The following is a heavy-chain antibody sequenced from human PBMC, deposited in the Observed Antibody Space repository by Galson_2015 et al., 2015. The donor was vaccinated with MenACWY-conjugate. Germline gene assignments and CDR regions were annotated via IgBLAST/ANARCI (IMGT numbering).Heavy chain of an antibody. J-gene: IGHJ6*02. CDR3: ARVDDGMDV. CDR2: IGTVGDT. Sequence: SLRLSCAASGFTFSSYGMHWVRQATGKGLEWVSVIGTVGDTYYADSVKGRFTISRENARNSLYLQMNSLRAEDTAVYYCARVDDGMDVWGQGTTVTVSS. V-gene: IGHV3-13*01. CDR1: GFTFSSYG.